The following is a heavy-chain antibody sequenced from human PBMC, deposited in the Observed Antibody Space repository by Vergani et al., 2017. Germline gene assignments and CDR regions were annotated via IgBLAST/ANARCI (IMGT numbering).Heavy chain of an antibody. CDR3: AAVRVYSSSDMGFDY. CDR2: ISGSGGST. CDR1: GFTFSSYA. J-gene: IGHJ4*02. D-gene: IGHD6-13*01. Sequence: EVQLLESGGGLVQPGGSLRLSCAASGFTFSSYAMSWVRQAPGKGLEWVSAISGSGGSTYYADSVKGRFTISRDNAKNTLYLQMNSLRAEDTAVYYCAAVRVYSSSDMGFDYWGQGTLVTVSS. V-gene: IGHV3-23*01.